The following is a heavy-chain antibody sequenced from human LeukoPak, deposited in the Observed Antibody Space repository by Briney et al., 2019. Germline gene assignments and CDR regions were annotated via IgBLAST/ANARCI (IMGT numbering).Heavy chain of an antibody. Sequence: PSETLSLTCAVYGGSFSGYYWSWIRQPPGKGLEWIGEINHSGSTNYNPSLKSRVTISVDTSKNQFSLKLSSVTAADTAVYYCTWGSYRYTRDDYWGQGTLVTVSS. CDR2: INHSGST. CDR3: TWGSYRYTRDDY. D-gene: IGHD3-16*02. CDR1: GGSFSGYY. J-gene: IGHJ4*02. V-gene: IGHV4-34*01.